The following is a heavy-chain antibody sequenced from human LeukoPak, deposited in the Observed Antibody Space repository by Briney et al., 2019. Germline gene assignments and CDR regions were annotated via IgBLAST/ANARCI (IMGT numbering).Heavy chain of an antibody. CDR2: IYSGGST. Sequence: GESLRLSCAASGLTVSSNYMTWVRQAPGKGLEWVSVIYSGGSTYYADSVRGRFTISRDNSKNTLYLQMNSLRAEDTAVYYCTRGRSPNWFYPWGQGTLVTVSS. J-gene: IGHJ5*02. D-gene: IGHD1-26*01. CDR1: GLTVSSNY. CDR3: TRGRSPNWFYP. V-gene: IGHV3-66*01.